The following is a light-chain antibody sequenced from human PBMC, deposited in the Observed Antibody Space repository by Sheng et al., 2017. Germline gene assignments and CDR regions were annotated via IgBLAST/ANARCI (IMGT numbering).Light chain of an antibody. CDR1: QSVGSN. V-gene: IGKV3-15*01. CDR2: DAS. CDR3: QQYNNWSPS. Sequence: EIVLTQSPATLSLSPGERATLSCRASQSVGSNLAWYQQKPGQAPRLLIYDASARATGIPARFSGSGSETEFTLTISSLQSEDFAVYYCQQYNNWSPSFGQGTKLEIK. J-gene: IGKJ2*03.